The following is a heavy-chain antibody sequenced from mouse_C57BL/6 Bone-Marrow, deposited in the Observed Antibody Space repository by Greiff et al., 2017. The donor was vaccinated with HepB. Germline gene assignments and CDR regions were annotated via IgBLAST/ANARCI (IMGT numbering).Heavy chain of an antibody. CDR3: ARRRHLRLLDFYCDY. CDR1: GYTFTSYG. D-gene: IGHD3-2*02. CDR2: IYIGNGYT. J-gene: IGHJ2*01. V-gene: IGHV1-58*01. Sequence: VQLQQSGAELVRPGSSVKMSCKTSGYTFTSYGINWVKQRPGQGLEWIGYIYIGNGYTDYNEKFKGKATLTSDTSSSTAFMQLSSLTSEDSAIYFCARRRHLRLLDFYCDYGGQGTTLTVSS.